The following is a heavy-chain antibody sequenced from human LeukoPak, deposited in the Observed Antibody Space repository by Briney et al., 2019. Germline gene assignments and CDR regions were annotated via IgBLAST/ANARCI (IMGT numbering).Heavy chain of an antibody. V-gene: IGHV4-59*08. J-gene: IGHJ4*02. D-gene: IGHD3-22*01. Sequence: PSETLSLTCTVSGGSISTYFWSWIRQPPGKGLEWIGHIYFSGSTNYNPSLKSRVTISVDTSKNQFSLKLSSVTAADTAVYYCASHKSSGSYPLDYWGQGILVTVSS. CDR3: ASHKSSGSYPLDY. CDR1: GGSISTYF. CDR2: IYFSGST.